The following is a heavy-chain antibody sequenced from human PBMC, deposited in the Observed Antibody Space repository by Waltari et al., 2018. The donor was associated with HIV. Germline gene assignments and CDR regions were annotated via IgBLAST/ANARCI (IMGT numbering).Heavy chain of an antibody. J-gene: IGHJ4*02. V-gene: IGHV3-30-3*01. Sequence: QVQLVESGGGVVQPGRCLRLSCAASGFTFSSYAMHWVRQAPGKGLEWVAVISYDGSNKYYADSVKGRFTISRDNSKNTLYLQMNSLRAEDTAVYYCARGGGYSSSYYFDYWGQGTLVTVSS. D-gene: IGHD5-12*01. CDR1: GFTFSSYA. CDR2: ISYDGSNK. CDR3: ARGGGYSSSYYFDY.